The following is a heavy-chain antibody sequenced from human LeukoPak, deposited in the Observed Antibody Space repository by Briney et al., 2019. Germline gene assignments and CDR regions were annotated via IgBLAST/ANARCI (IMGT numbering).Heavy chain of an antibody. V-gene: IGHV1-8*01. CDR3: ARGRGSGHKENWFDP. D-gene: IGHD6-19*01. CDR2: MNPNSGNT. CDR1: GYTFTTYD. Sequence: ASVKVSCKASGYTFTTYDINWVRQATGQGLEWMGWMNPNSGNTGYTQKFQGRVTMTRNTSISTAYMELSSLRSEDAAVYYCARGRGSGHKENWFDPWGQGTLVTVSS. J-gene: IGHJ5*02.